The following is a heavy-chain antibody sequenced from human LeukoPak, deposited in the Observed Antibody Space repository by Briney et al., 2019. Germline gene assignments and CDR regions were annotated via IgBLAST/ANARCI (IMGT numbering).Heavy chain of an antibody. V-gene: IGHV4-39*01. J-gene: IGHJ6*02. CDR3: ARSGLGVGMDV. CDR2: IYYSGST. D-gene: IGHD1-26*01. CDR1: GGSISSSSYY. Sequence: SETLSLTCTVSGGSISSSSYYWGWIRQPPGKGLEWIGSIYYSGSTYYNPSLKSRVTISVDTSKNQFSLKLSSVTAADTAVYYCARSGLGVGMDVWGQGTTVTVSS.